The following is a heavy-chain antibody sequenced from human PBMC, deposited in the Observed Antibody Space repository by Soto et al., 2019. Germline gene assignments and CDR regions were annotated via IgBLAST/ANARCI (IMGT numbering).Heavy chain of an antibody. Sequence: GESLKISCKGSGYSFTSYWIGWVRQMPGKGLEWMGIIYPGDSDTRYSPSFQGQVTISADKSIRTEYLQWRRLKASETAMYYCARKYSSGQNDYYYYGMDVWGQGTPVTVSS. CDR2: IYPGDSDT. CDR3: ARKYSSGQNDYYYYGMDV. J-gene: IGHJ6*02. CDR1: GYSFTSYW. D-gene: IGHD6-19*01. V-gene: IGHV5-51*01.